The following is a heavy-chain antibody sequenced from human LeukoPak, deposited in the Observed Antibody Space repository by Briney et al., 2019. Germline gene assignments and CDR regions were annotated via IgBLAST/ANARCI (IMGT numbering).Heavy chain of an antibody. Sequence: ETLSLSCAVSGGSLSSYYSSWVRQPPRERLEWVGRIYTSGSIKNNPSLKSRVTMSVDTSKKQFSLKLSSVTAADTAVYYCARDQINWGTAMNAFDIWGQGTMVTVSS. V-gene: IGHV4-4*07. CDR3: ARDQINWGTAMNAFDI. D-gene: IGHD5-18*01. CDR2: IYTSGSI. CDR1: GGSLSSYY. J-gene: IGHJ3*02.